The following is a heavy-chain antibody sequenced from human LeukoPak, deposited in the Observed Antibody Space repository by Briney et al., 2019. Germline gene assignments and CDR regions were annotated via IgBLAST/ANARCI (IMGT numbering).Heavy chain of an antibody. CDR3: ARDLSGSHS. CDR2: INTDGSST. J-gene: IGHJ4*02. CDR1: GFTFSNYW. Sequence: GGSLRLSCAASGFTFSNYWLHWVRQAPGKGLVWVSLINTDGSSTSYADSVKGRFTISRDNAKSTLYLQMNSQRAEDTAVYYCARDLSGSHSWGQGTLVTVSS. V-gene: IGHV3-74*01. D-gene: IGHD1-26*01.